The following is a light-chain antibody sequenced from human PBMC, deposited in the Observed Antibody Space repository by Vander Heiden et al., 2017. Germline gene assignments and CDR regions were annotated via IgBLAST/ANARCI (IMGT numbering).Light chain of an antibody. CDR1: TLGSKY. CDR2: QDN. V-gene: IGLV3-1*01. Sequence: SYELTQPPSVSMSPGQTAQLTCSGDTLGSKYVCWYQQRPGQSPVLVIYQDNKRPSGIPERFSGSNSGNTATLTISGTQAVDEADYYCQAWDNSIAVFGGGTRLTVL. CDR3: QAWDNSIAV. J-gene: IGLJ2*01.